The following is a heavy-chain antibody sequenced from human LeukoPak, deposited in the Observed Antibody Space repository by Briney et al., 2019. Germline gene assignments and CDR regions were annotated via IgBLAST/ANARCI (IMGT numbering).Heavy chain of an antibody. D-gene: IGHD5-24*01. J-gene: IGHJ4*02. CDR1: GGFISSSRYY. CDR3: ARHPGDGYNSDVDC. Sequence: SETLSLTCTVSGGFISSSRYYWGWIRQPPGKGLEWIGSIYYNGSTYYNPSLKSRVTISVDTSKNQFSLKLSSVTAADTAVYYCARHPGDGYNSDVDCWGQGTLVTVSS. V-gene: IGHV4-39*01. CDR2: IYYNGST.